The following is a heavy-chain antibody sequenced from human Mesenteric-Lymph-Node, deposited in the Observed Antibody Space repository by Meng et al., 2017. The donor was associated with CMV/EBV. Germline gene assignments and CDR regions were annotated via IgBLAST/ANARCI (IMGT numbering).Heavy chain of an antibody. D-gene: IGHD3-3*01. Sequence: SETLSLTCTVSGGSISSGSYYWGWIRHPPGKGLEWIGNSYYSGSTYYNPSLRSRVTISVDTSKNQFSLKLSSVTAADTAVYYCARALTIFGVAIYYYGMDVWGQGTTVTVSS. J-gene: IGHJ6*02. CDR3: ARALTIFGVAIYYYGMDV. CDR1: GGSISSGSYY. CDR2: SYYSGST. V-gene: IGHV4-39*07.